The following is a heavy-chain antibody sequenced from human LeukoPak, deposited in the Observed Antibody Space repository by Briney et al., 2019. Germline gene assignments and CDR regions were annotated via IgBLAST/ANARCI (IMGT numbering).Heavy chain of an antibody. CDR3: ARGPRAASSGWALPEGWFDP. CDR1: GGSLSSGSYY. V-gene: IGHV4-61*02. Sequence: SQTLSLTCTVSGGSLSSGSYYWSWIRQPAGKGLEWIGRIYTSGSTNYNPSLKSRVTISVDTSKNQFSLKLSSVTAADTAVYYCARGPRAASSGWALPEGWFDPWGQGTLLTVSS. D-gene: IGHD6-19*01. CDR2: IYTSGST. J-gene: IGHJ5*02.